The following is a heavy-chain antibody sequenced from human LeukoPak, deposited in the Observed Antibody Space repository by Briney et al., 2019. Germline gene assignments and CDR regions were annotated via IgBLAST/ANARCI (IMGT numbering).Heavy chain of an antibody. CDR1: GGTFSSYA. V-gene: IGHV1-69*05. CDR2: IIPIFGTA. J-gene: IGHJ4*02. Sequence: SVKVSCKASGGTFSSYAISWVRQAPGQGLEWMGGIIPIFGTANYAQKFQGRVTITTDESTSTAYMELSSLRSEDTAVYYCAHESSSSSGGNRYFDYWGQGTLVTVSS. CDR3: AHESSSSSGGNRYFDY. D-gene: IGHD6-6*01.